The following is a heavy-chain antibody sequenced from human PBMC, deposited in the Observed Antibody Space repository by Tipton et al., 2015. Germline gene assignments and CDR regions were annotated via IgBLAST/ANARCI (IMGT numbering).Heavy chain of an antibody. CDR2: ITYSDDRT. D-gene: IGHD2-15*01. CDR3: GTGAVGRVDY. J-gene: IGHJ4*02. CDR1: GLTFTSYA. V-gene: IGHV3-23*01. Sequence: GSLRLSCAASGLTFTSYAMTWVRQAPGKGLEWVSSITYSDDRTYYVDSVKGRFTISGRFTISRGKSKKTLYLQMKSLKAEDTAVYYCGTGAVGRVDYRGQGTLVTVSS.